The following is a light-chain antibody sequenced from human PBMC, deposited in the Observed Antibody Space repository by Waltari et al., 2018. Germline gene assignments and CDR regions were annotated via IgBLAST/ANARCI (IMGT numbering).Light chain of an antibody. CDR1: QSISSY. CDR2: AAS. CDR3: QQSYSTPRT. V-gene: IGKV1-39*01. J-gene: IGKJ1*01. Sequence: DIQMTQSPSSLSASVGDRVTIPCRASQSISSYLNWYQQKPGKAPKLLTYAASSLQSGVPPRFSGSGSGTDFTLTISSLQPEDFATYYCQQSYSTPRTFGQGTKVEIK.